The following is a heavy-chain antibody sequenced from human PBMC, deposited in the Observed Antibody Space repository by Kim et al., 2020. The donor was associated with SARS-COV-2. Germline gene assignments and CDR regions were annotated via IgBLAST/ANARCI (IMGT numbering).Heavy chain of an antibody. D-gene: IGHD6-19*01. V-gene: IGHV3-11*01. Sequence: GGSLRLSCAASGFTFSDYYMSWIRQAPGKGLEWISYISSSGGTIYYADSVKGRFTISRDNAKNSLYLQMNSLRVEDTAVYYCARDGRAVAANYYSYNMDVWGQGTTVTVSS. CDR2: ISSSGGTI. CDR1: GFTFSDYY. CDR3: ARDGRAVAANYYSYNMDV. J-gene: IGHJ6*02.